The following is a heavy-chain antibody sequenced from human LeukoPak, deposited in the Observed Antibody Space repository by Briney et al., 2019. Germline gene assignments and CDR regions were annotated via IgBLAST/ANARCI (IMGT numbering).Heavy chain of an antibody. CDR3: ARPSLYYYDSSARGINAFDI. J-gene: IGHJ3*02. CDR1: GYSFTSYW. CDR2: IYPGDSDT. V-gene: IGHV5-51*01. D-gene: IGHD3-22*01. Sequence: GESLKISCKGSGYSFTSYWIGWVRQMPGKGLEWMGIIYPGDSDTRYSPSFQGQVTISADKSISTTYLQWSSLKASDTAMYYCARPSLYYYDSSARGINAFDIWGQGTMVTVSS.